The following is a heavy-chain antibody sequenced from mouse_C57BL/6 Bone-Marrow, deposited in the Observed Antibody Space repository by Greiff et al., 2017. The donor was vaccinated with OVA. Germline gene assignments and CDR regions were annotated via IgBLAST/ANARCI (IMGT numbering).Heavy chain of an antibody. V-gene: IGHV3-6*01. J-gene: IGHJ4*01. CDR1: GYSITSGYY. D-gene: IGHD1-1*01. CDR3: ASYGDY. Sequence: EVKLMESGPGLVKPSQSLSLTCSVTGYSITSGYYWNWIRQFPGNKLEWMGYISYDGSNNYNPSLKNRISITRDTSKNQFFLKLNSVTTEDTATYYCASYGDYWGQGTSVTVSS. CDR2: ISYDGSN.